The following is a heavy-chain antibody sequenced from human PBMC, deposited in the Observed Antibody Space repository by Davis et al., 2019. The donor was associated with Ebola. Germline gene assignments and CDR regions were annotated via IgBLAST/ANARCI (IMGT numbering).Heavy chain of an antibody. CDR1: GFTFSDYY. Sequence: GGSLRLSCAASGFTFSDYYMSWIRQAPGKGLEWVSYISSSGSTIYYADSVKGRFTISRDNAKNSLYLQMNSLRAEDTAVYYCARPLGGGSGSYSPPWYGMDVWGQGTTVTVSS. J-gene: IGHJ6*02. CDR2: ISSSGSTI. CDR3: ARPLGGGSGSYSPPWYGMDV. D-gene: IGHD3-10*01. V-gene: IGHV3-11*04.